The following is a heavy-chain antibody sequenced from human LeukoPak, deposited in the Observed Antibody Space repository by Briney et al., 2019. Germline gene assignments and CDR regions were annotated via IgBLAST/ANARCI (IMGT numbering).Heavy chain of an antibody. J-gene: IGHJ6*03. CDR2: IYSGGST. Sequence: PGGSLRLFCAASGFTVSSNYMSWVRQAPGKGLEWVSVIYSGGSTYYADSVKGRFTISRDNSKNTLYLQMNSLRAEDTAVYYCASAGSNYANPYYYYYMDVWGKGTTVTVSS. CDR3: ASAGSNYANPYYYYYMDV. CDR1: GFTVSSNY. V-gene: IGHV3-53*01. D-gene: IGHD4-11*01.